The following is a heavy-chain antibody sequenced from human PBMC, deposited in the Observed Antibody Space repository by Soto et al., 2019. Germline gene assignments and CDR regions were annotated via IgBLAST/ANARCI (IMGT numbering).Heavy chain of an antibody. D-gene: IGHD2-15*01. CDR2: IIPIFGTA. CDR1: GGTFSSYS. Sequence: GASVNVSFKSSGGTFSSYSISWVRQAPGQGLECMGGIIPIFGTANYAQKFQGRVTITADESTSTAYMELSSLRSEDTAVYYCARDKGYCSGGSCYRDYYYGMDVWGQGTTVTVSS. J-gene: IGHJ6*02. V-gene: IGHV1-69*13. CDR3: ARDKGYCSGGSCYRDYYYGMDV.